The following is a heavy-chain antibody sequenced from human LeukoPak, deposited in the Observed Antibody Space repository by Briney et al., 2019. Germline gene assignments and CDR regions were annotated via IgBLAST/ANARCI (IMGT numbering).Heavy chain of an antibody. V-gene: IGHV4-34*01. D-gene: IGHD6-13*01. Sequence: PSETLSLTCAVSGYSISSGYYWSWIRQPPGKGLEWIGEINHSGSTNYNPSLKSRVTISVDTSKNQFSLKLSSVTAADTAVYYCARAHSCSWTHYFDYWGQGTLVTVSS. CDR2: INHSGST. CDR1: GYSISSGYY. CDR3: ARAHSCSWTHYFDY. J-gene: IGHJ4*02.